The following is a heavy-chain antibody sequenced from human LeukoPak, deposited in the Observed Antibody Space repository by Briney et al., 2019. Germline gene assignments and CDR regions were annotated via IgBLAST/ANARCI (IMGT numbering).Heavy chain of an antibody. Sequence: GGSLRLSCAASGFTFSSYAMSWVRQAPGKGLEWVSAISGCGGSTYYADSVKGRFTMSRDNSKSTLFLQMNSLRAEDTAVYYCAKDPRVGSRVATPCHWGQGTLGTVSP. J-gene: IGHJ4*02. D-gene: IGHD5-24*01. V-gene: IGHV3-23*01. CDR1: GFTFSSYA. CDR3: AKDPRVGSRVATPCH. CDR2: ISGCGGST.